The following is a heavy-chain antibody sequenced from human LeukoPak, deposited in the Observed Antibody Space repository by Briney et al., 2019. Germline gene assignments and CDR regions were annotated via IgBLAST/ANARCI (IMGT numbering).Heavy chain of an antibody. J-gene: IGHJ5*02. CDR3: ASTYRVGTTGFDP. CDR2: IYHSGST. Sequence: SETLYLTCTVSGYSISSGYYWGWIRQPPGKGLEWIGSIYHSGSTYYNPSLKSRVTISVDTSKNQFSLKLSSVTAADTAVYYCASTYRVGTTGFDPWGQGTLVTVSS. V-gene: IGHV4-38-2*02. CDR1: GYSISSGYY. D-gene: IGHD1-1*01.